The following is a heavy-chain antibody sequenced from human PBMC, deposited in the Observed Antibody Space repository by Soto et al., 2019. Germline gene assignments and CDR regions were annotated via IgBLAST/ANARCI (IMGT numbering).Heavy chain of an antibody. CDR1: GYTVTTYY. CDR2: INPSGGST. CDR3: ARGSSSTDRRVDF. D-gene: IGHD1-1*01. Sequence: ASVKVSCKASGYTVTTYYMHWVQQAPGQGLEWLGVINPSGGSTTYAQKFQGRVTMTRDTSTSTVYMELSSLRSEDTAVYYCARGSSSTDRRVDFWGQGNLVTVSS. J-gene: IGHJ4*02. V-gene: IGHV1-46*01.